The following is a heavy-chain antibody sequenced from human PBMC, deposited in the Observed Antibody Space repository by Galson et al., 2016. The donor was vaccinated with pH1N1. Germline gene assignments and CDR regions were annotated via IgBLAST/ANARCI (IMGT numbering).Heavy chain of an antibody. CDR1: GFPFSHYY. Sequence: SLRLSCAASGFPFSHYYMGWIRQAPGKGLEWISYISGSDTTTYYADSVRGRFTISRDNAQNSLYLHMNSLRAEDTAVYYCARDQFGWAFDVWGQGTMVTVSP. J-gene: IGHJ3*01. CDR3: ARDQFGWAFDV. V-gene: IGHV3-11*01. D-gene: IGHD3-10*01. CDR2: ISGSDTTT.